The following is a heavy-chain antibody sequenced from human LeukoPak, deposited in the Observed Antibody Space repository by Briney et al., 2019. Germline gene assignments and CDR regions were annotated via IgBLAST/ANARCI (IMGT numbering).Heavy chain of an antibody. V-gene: IGHV3-7*01. CDR1: GFTFSNYW. D-gene: IGHD4-17*01. Sequence: AGSLRLSCAASGFTFSNYWKAWVRQSPGKGLEWVANIKQDGIEKNYVDSVRGRFTISRNNAKSSLFLQMSSLRVDDTAVYYCARDQDGALDYWGQGSLVTVSS. CDR3: ARDQDGALDY. CDR2: IKQDGIEK. J-gene: IGHJ4*02.